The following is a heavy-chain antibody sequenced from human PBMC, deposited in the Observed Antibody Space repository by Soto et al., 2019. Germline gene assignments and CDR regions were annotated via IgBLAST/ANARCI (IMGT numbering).Heavy chain of an antibody. CDR1: GYTFTNHG. V-gene: IGHV1-18*04. Sequence: QVQLVQSGPEVKKPGASVKVSCKASGYTFTNHGISWVRQAPGQGLEWVGWISGYNANTKYAQKFKGRVTMSTDTSTNPAYMKLRRLRSDETAVYYCARDFYPRADHFDYRGQGPQVNVYS. CDR2: ISGYNANT. J-gene: IGHJ4*02. CDR3: ARDFYPRADHFDY. D-gene: IGHD3-10*01.